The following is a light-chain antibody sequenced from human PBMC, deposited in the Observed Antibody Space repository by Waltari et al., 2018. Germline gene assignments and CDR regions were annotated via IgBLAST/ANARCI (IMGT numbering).Light chain of an antibody. Sequence: SALTQPRSVSGSPGLSVTIPCPGTTTDVGGYNYVSWYQHHPGKAPKLMIFDVTQRPSGVPDRFSGSKSANTASLTISGLQAEDEADYYCCSFAGTYTWVFGGGTKVTVL. CDR1: TTDVGGYNY. J-gene: IGLJ3*02. V-gene: IGLV2-11*01. CDR2: DVT. CDR3: CSFAGTYTWV.